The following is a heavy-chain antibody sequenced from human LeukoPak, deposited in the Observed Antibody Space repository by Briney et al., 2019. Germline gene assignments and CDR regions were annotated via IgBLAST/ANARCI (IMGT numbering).Heavy chain of an antibody. CDR2: INVNNGIT. CDR3: ARDSRMYYDFWSGYSIRPDYYFDY. CDR1: GYTFTTYG. Sequence: ASVKVSCKTSGYTFTTYGITWVRQAPGQGLEWVAWINVNNGITRYAQKLQGRVTMTTDTSTSTAYMELRSLRSDDTAVYYCARDSRMYYDFWSGYSIRPDYYFDYWGQGTLVTVSS. D-gene: IGHD3-3*01. V-gene: IGHV1-18*01. J-gene: IGHJ4*02.